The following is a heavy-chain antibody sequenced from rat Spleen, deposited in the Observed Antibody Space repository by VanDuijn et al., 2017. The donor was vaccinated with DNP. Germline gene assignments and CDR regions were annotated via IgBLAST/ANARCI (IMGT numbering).Heavy chain of an antibody. J-gene: IGHJ3*01. CDR2: INKDSSTT. D-gene: IGHD1-11*01. Sequence: EVKLVESGGGLVQPGRSLKLSCAASGFNFNDCWLGWVRQAPGKGLEWIGEINKDSSTTNSSPSLKDKLTISRDSAQNTLYLQMSKLGSEDTAIYYCSRARGLRVPFAYWGQGTLVTVSS. CDR1: GFNFNDCW. CDR3: SRARGLRVPFAY. V-gene: IGHV4-2*01.